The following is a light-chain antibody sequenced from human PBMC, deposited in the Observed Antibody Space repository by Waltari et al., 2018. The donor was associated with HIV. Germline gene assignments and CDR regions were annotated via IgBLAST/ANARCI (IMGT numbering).Light chain of an antibody. Sequence: DIMLTQSPDSLAVSLGERATINCRSSPSVLYSANKENYLAWYPQQPGQPPKLRIYGASTRESGVPDRFSGRASGTDFTLTIRSLQAEDVAVYYCQQYYSSPFGFGPGTRVDIK. J-gene: IGKJ3*01. CDR1: PSVLYSANKENY. CDR3: QQYYSSPFG. CDR2: GAS. V-gene: IGKV4-1*01.